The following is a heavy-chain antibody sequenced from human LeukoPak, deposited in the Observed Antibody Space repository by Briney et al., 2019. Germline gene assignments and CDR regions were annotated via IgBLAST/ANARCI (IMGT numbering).Heavy chain of an antibody. CDR3: AKGGDGYNYYFDY. D-gene: IGHD5-24*01. J-gene: IGHJ4*02. CDR2: ISGSGGSI. Sequence: GGSLRLSCTASGFTFGDDGMSWVRQAPGKGLEWVSGISGSGGSIRYADSVKGRFIISRDNSKNTLYLQMNSLRAEDTAVYYCAKGGDGYNYYFDYWGQETLVTVSS. CDR1: GFTFGDDG. V-gene: IGHV3-23*01.